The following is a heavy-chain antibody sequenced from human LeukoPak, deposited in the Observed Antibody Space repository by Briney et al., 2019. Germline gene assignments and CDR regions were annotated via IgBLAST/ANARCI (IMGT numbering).Heavy chain of an antibody. D-gene: IGHD3-10*01. CDR2: IYYSGST. V-gene: IGHV4-59*08. Sequence: PGGSLRLSCAASGFTFSSYSMNWVRQPPGKGLEWIGYIYYSGSTNYNPSLKSRVTISVDTSKNQFSLKLSSVTAADTAAYYCASTVGDYYGSGSYYGYWGQGTLVTVSS. CDR3: ASTVGDYYGSGSYYGY. CDR1: GFTFSSYS. J-gene: IGHJ4*02.